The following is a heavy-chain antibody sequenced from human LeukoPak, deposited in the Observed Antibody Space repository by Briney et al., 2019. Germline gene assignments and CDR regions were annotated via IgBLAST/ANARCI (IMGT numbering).Heavy chain of an antibody. V-gene: IGHV3-23*01. CDR1: GFTLTNYA. CDR2: ISVSSGST. CDR3: ATVPATTMRQFVNYFDY. Sequence: GGSLRLSCAASGFTLTNYAMTWVRQAPGRGLEWVSAISVSSGSTYYADSVKGRFTISRDNSKNTLSLQMNSLRAEDTAVYYCATVPATTMRQFVNYFDYWGQGTLVTVSS. D-gene: IGHD6-25*01. J-gene: IGHJ4*02.